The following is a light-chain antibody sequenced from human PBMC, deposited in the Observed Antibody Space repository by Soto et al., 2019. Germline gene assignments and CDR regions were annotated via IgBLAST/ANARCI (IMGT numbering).Light chain of an antibody. CDR2: DAS. Sequence: DIQMTQSPSSLSASVGDRVTIACQASQDISNYLNWYQQKPVKAPKLLIYDASKLETGVPSRFSGSGSRTDFTFTISRLHPEDIATYYWQQYDNLPLTFGGGTKVEIK. CDR3: QQYDNLPLT. V-gene: IGKV1-33*01. J-gene: IGKJ4*01. CDR1: QDISNY.